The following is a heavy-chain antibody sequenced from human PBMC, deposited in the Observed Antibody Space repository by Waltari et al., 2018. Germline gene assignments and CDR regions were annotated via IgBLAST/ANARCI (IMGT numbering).Heavy chain of an antibody. J-gene: IGHJ4*02. CDR2: IMKDGREE. Sequence: EVQLVESGGGLVQPGGSLRLSCAASGFTLSNYWMSWVRQAPGRGWGWVANIMKDGREEYYVYSVRGRFTISRDNAKNSLYLQMNSLRVEDTAVYYCVSGGWGFYFDYGGQGTVVTVSS. D-gene: IGHD7-27*01. CDR1: GFTLSNYW. V-gene: IGHV3-7*01. CDR3: VSGGWGFYFDY.